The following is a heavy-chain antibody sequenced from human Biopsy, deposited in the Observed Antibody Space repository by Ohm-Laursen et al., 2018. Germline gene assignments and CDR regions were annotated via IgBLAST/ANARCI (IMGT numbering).Heavy chain of an antibody. CDR1: GGSISNNNYY. D-gene: IGHD3-22*01. Sequence: TLSLTCPVSGGSISNNNYYWGWIRQPPGKGLEWIGGIFYRGSTHYKPSLKSRVNISVDTSKNQFSLKLNSVTAADTAVYYCARDYDTSGYYYVSWGQGTLVTVSS. CDR2: IFYRGST. V-gene: IGHV4-39*01. CDR3: ARDYDTSGYYYVS. J-gene: IGHJ5*02.